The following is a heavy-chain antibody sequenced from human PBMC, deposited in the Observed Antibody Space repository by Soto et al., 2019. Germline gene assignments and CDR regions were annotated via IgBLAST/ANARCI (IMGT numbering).Heavy chain of an antibody. Sequence: QVQLVQSGAEVKKPGSSVKVSCKASGVTFSSYAISWVRQAPGQGREGMGGIIPIFGTANYAQKFQGRVTINAEESTSTAYMALSSLRSEDTAVYYCAREGIAVAGTPLLYWGQGTLVTFSS. CDR2: IIPIFGTA. CDR3: AREGIAVAGTPLLY. J-gene: IGHJ4*02. V-gene: IGHV1-69*01. D-gene: IGHD6-19*01. CDR1: GVTFSSYA.